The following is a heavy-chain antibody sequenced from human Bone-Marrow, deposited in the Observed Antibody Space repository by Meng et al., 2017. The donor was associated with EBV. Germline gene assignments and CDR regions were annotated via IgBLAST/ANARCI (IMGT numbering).Heavy chain of an antibody. D-gene: IGHD3-3*01. CDR1: GFIFRDSA. CDR2: VETKASKYAT. Sequence: EVHLVESGGGLVQPGGPLKLSCGASGFIFRDSAMHWVRQASGKGLEWVGRVETKASKYATAYAASVKGRFSVSRDDSKNMVFLEMNSLKTEDTARYYCWGDLNFGSYWGQGTLVTVSS. CDR3: WGDLNFGSY. J-gene: IGHJ4*02. V-gene: IGHV3-73*01.